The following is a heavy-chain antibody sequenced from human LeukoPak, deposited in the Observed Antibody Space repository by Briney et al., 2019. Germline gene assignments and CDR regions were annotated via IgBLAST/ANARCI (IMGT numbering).Heavy chain of an antibody. CDR3: ARGGPPGVSVVNAFDI. CDR2: IYSSGNS. Sequence: SETLSLTCTVSGGSIISGSYYWSWIRQPAGKGLEWIGRIYSSGNSNYNPSFKSRVTISADTSKNQFSLKLSSVTAADTAVYYCARGGPPGVSVVNAFDIWGQGTMVTVSS. V-gene: IGHV4-61*02. J-gene: IGHJ3*02. CDR1: GGSIISGSYY. D-gene: IGHD3-22*01.